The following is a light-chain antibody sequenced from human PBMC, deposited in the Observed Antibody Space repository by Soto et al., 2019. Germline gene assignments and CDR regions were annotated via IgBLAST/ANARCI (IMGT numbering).Light chain of an antibody. V-gene: IGKV1-39*01. CDR3: QQSYSTRT. CDR2: AAS. CDR1: QSVSSY. Sequence: IRMTQSQSSLSASVGDRVTITCRASQSVSSYLNWYQQKPGKAPKLLIYAASSLQCGVPSRFSGSGSGTDFTLTINSLQPEDFATDYCQQSYSTRTVGQGTKVDIK. J-gene: IGKJ1*01.